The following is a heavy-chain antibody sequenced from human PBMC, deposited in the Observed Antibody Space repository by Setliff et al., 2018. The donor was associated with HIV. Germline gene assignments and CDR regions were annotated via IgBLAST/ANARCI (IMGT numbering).Heavy chain of an antibody. V-gene: IGHV3-21*04. J-gene: IGHJ4*02. CDR1: GFTFSTYT. D-gene: IGHD3-22*01. CDR2: ISSSSSYI. Sequence: PGGSLRLSCVVSGFTFSTYTMSWVRQAPGKGLEWVASISSSSSYISYKDSVKGRFTISRDNAKNSLYLQMNSLRAEDTAVYYCARGLSFYDPGGFDYWGQGTLVTVPQ. CDR3: ARGLSFYDPGGFDY.